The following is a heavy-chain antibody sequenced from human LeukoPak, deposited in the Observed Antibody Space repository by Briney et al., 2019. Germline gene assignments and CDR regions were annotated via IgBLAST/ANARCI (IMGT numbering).Heavy chain of an antibody. CDR3: ARGGEDYYGSGSYDY. V-gene: IGHV1-8*02. D-gene: IGHD3-10*01. CDR2: MNPNSGNT. CDR1: GYTFTGYY. Sequence: GASVKVSCKASGYTFTGYYMHWVRQATGQGLEWMGWMNPNSGNTGYAQKFQGRVTMTRNTSISTAYMELSSLRSEDTAVYYCARGGEDYYGSGSYDYWGQGTLVTVSS. J-gene: IGHJ4*02.